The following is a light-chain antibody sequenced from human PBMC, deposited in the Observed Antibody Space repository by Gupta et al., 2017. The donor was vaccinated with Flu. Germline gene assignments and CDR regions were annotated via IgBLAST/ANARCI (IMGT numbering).Light chain of an antibody. CDR1: QLGDKY. CDR2: QDN. J-gene: IGLJ2*01. V-gene: IGLV3-1*01. Sequence: SPGQTATITCSGDQLGDKYVCWYQQRPGQSPVLVIYQDNKRPSGIPERFSGSNSGNTATLTISGTQAMDEADYYCQAWDRGTVVFGGGTELTVL. CDR3: QAWDRGTVV.